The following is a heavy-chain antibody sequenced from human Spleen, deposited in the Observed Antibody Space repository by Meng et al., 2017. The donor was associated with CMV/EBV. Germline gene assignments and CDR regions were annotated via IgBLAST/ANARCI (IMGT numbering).Heavy chain of an antibody. CDR3: ARSPYCGGDCRLFDL. J-gene: IGHJ2*01. D-gene: IGHD2-21*02. V-gene: IGHV4-34*01. CDR1: GGSFSGYY. CDR2: IYYSGST. Sequence: VHLQRWGAGLGQLPATRSLTCAAFGGSFSGYYGSWIRQPPGTGLEWIGYIYYSGSTYYNPSLKSRVTISVDTSKNHFSLKLSSVTATDTAVDYCARSPYCGGDCRLFDLWGRGTLVTVSS.